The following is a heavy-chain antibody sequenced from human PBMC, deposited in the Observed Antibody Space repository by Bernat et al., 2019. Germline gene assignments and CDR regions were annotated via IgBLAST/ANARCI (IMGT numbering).Heavy chain of an antibody. D-gene: IGHD5-18*01. V-gene: IGHV3-30*18. CDR1: GFTFSNYA. CDR2: ISSDGSHE. CDR3: AKDPGYSYGYSMDV. Sequence: QVQLVDSGGGVVQPGRSLRLSCAASGFTFSNYAMHWVRQAPGKGLDWVAVISSDGSHEYYPESVKGRFTISRDNSKNTLYLQMNSLRAEDTAVYYCAKDPGYSYGYSMDVWGPGTTVTVSS. J-gene: IGHJ6*02.